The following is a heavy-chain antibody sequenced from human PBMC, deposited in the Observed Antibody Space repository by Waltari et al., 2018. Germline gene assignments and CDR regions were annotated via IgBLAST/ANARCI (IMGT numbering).Heavy chain of an antibody. CDR3: ARSKDCSSTSCSDAFDI. V-gene: IGHV4-34*01. CDR2: INHSGST. CDR1: GRSFASYY. D-gene: IGHD2-2*01. J-gene: IGHJ3*02. Sequence: VQRRQWGAGLLQPSESLSLTCAVYGRSFASYYWSWYSHPPGKGLEWIGKINHSGSTNYYPSLKSRVTISVDTSKYQFSLMLSSVTAADTAVYYCARSKDCSSTSCSDAFDIWGQGTMVTVSS.